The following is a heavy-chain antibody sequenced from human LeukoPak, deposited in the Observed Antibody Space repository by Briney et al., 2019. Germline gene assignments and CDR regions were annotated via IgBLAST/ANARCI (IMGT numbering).Heavy chain of an antibody. Sequence: SGGSLRLSCAASGFTFDDYAMHWVRQAPGKGLEWVSGISWNSGSIGYADSVKGRFTISRDNAKNSLYLQMNSLRAEDTALYYCAKDMSPTYGSGVDYWGQGTLVTVSS. CDR3: AKDMSPTYGSGVDY. CDR1: GFTFDDYA. D-gene: IGHD3-10*01. CDR2: ISWNSGSI. V-gene: IGHV3-9*01. J-gene: IGHJ4*02.